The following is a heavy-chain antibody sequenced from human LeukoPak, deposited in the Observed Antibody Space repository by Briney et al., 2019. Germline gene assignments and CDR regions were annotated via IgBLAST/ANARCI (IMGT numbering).Heavy chain of an antibody. V-gene: IGHV3-7*04. CDR2: IKQDGSEE. Sequence: PGGSLRLSCAASGFTFSSYLMSWVRQAPGKGLEWVANIKQDGSEENFVDSVKGRFTISRDNAEKSLYLQMNSLRAEDTAVYYCARGSSAGASLRHDYWGQGTLVTVSS. CDR1: GFTFSSYL. J-gene: IGHJ4*02. D-gene: IGHD1-26*01. CDR3: ARGSSAGASLRHDY.